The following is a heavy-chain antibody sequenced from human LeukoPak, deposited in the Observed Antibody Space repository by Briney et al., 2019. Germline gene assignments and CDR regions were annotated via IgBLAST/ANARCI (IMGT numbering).Heavy chain of an antibody. Sequence: SETLSLTCAVYGGSFSGYYWSWIRQPPGKGLEWIGEINHSGSTNYNPSLKSRVTISVDTSKNQSSLKLSSVTAADTAVYYCARGQYCSSTSCYQGRRGYYYYMDVWGKGTTVTVSS. CDR3: ARGQYCSSTSCYQGRRGYYYYMDV. V-gene: IGHV4-34*01. D-gene: IGHD2-2*01. J-gene: IGHJ6*03. CDR1: GGSFSGYY. CDR2: INHSGST.